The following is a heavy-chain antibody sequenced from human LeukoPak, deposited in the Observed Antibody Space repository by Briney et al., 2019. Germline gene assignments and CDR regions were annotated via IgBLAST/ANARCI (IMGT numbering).Heavy chain of an antibody. D-gene: IGHD1-26*01. CDR3: AKDSSGSYFNFDY. V-gene: IGHV3-30*18. Sequence: GRALRLSCAASGVTFSSHGTHWVRPDPRKWLDSVAVISYDGSNKYYADSVKGRFTISRDNSKNTLYLQMNSLRAEDTAVYYCAKDSSGSYFNFDYWGQGTLVTVSS. CDR2: ISYDGSNK. CDR1: GVTFSSHG. J-gene: IGHJ4*02.